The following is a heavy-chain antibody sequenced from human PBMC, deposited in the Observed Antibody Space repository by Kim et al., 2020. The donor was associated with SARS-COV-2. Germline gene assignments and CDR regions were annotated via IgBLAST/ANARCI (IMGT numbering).Heavy chain of an antibody. J-gene: IGHJ3*02. Sequence: SETLSLTCTVSGGSISSYYWSWIRQPAGKGLEWIGRIYTSGSTNYNPSLKSRVTMSVDTSKNQFSLKLSSVTAADTAVYYCARDRRPPYSSSSDAFDIWGQGTMVTVSS. CDR3: ARDRRPPYSSSSDAFDI. V-gene: IGHV4-4*07. CDR1: GGSISSYY. D-gene: IGHD6-6*01. CDR2: IYTSGST.